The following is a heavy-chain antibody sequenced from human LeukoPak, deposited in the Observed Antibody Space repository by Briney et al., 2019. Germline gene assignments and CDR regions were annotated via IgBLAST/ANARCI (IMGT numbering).Heavy chain of an antibody. J-gene: IGHJ4*02. Sequence: SETLSLTCTVSGGSISSYYWSWIRQPAGKGLEWIGRIYTSGSTNYNPSLKSRVTISVDTSKNQFSLKLSSVTAADTAVYYCARQYSYGDPFDYWGQGTLVTVSS. CDR2: IYTSGST. V-gene: IGHV4-4*07. CDR1: GGSISSYY. CDR3: ARQYSYGDPFDY. D-gene: IGHD5-18*01.